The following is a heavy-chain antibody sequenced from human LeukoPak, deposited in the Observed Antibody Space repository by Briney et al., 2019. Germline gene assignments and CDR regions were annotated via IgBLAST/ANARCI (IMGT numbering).Heavy chain of an antibody. V-gene: IGHV3-64*01. CDR1: GFTFSSYA. J-gene: IGHJ5*02. D-gene: IGHD6-19*01. Sequence: PGGSLRLSRAASGFTFSSYAMHWVRQAPGKGLEYVSGISSDGGSPFHVNSVKGRFTISRDNSKNTLYLQMITLRAEDTAVYYCAKDAMAVAGNVNWFDPWAREPWSPSPQ. CDR2: ISSDGGSP. CDR3: AKDAMAVAGNVNWFDP.